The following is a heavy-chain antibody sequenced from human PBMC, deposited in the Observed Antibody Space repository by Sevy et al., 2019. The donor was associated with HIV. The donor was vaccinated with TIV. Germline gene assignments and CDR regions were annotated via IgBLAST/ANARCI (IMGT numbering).Heavy chain of an antibody. CDR2: IYYSGST. CDR1: GGSVSSGSYY. CDR3: ARSGPDIVVVPAAGNNWFDP. J-gene: IGHJ5*02. V-gene: IGHV4-61*01. D-gene: IGHD2-2*01. Sequence: SETLSLTCTVSGGSVSSGSYYWSWIRQPPGKGLEGIGYIYYSGSTNYNPSLKSRFTISVDTSKNQFSLKLSSVTAADTAVYYCARSGPDIVVVPAAGNNWFDPWGQGTLVTVSS.